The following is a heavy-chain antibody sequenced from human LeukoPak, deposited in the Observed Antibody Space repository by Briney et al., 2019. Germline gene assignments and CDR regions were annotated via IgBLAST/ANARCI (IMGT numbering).Heavy chain of an antibody. J-gene: IGHJ4*02. CDR1: GGSISSYH. Sequence: ASETLSLTCTVSGGSISSYHWSWIRQPPGKGLEWVGYIYYSGSTNYNPSLESRVTISLDTSKNQFSLKVSSVTAADTAVYYCARHSSGYLSYFDYWGQGTLVPVSS. V-gene: IGHV4-59*08. CDR2: IYYSGST. D-gene: IGHD3-22*01. CDR3: ARHSSGYLSYFDY.